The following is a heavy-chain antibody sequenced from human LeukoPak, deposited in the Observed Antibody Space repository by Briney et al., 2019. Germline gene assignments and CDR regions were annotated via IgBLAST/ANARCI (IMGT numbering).Heavy chain of an antibody. CDR2: IKQDGSEK. CDR3: ARDRNTDFWSGYYTNYFDY. D-gene: IGHD3-3*01. CDR1: GFTFSTYY. V-gene: IGHV3-7*01. Sequence: PGGSLSLSCAASGFTFSTYYMNWVRQAPGKGLEWVANIKQDGSEKYYVDSVKGRFTISRDNAKNSLYLQMNSLRAEDTAVYYCARDRNTDFWSGYYTNYFDYWGQGTLVTVSS. J-gene: IGHJ4*02.